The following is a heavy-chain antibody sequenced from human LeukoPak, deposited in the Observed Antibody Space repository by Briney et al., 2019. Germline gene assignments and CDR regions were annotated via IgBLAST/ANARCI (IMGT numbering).Heavy chain of an antibody. J-gene: IGHJ3*02. CDR3: ARSYRRGVITMLRGVANRGAFDI. D-gene: IGHD3-10*01. CDR1: GFAFSRPD. Sequence: PGGSLRLSCAASGFAFSRPDMHWLRQAPGKGLEWVSLISYDGSTKYYADSVKGRFTISRDNSENTLYLQMSSLRAEDTAVYYCARSYRRGVITMLRGVANRGAFDIWGQGTMVTVSS. V-gene: IGHV3-30*04. CDR2: ISYDGSTK.